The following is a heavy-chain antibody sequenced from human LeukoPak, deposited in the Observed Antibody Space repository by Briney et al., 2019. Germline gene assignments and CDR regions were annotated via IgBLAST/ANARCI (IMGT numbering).Heavy chain of an antibody. V-gene: IGHV3-23*01. CDR1: GFIFSNYA. J-gene: IGHJ4*02. CDR3: AKWGDYDVLTGYYVSDF. CDR2: ISGRSNNT. Sequence: GASLRLSCAASGFIFSNYAMYWVRQAPGKGLEWVSAISGRSNNTYYADSVKGRFTISRDSSKNTLYLQMNSLRADDTAVYYCAKWGDYDVLTGYYVSDFWGQGTLVTVSS. D-gene: IGHD3-9*01.